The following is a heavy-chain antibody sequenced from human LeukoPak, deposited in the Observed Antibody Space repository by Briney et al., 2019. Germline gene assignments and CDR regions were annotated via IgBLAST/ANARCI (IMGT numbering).Heavy chain of an antibody. CDR1: GYTFTSYG. CDR3: AREGLYYDSSGANYYFDY. J-gene: IGHJ4*02. D-gene: IGHD3-22*01. V-gene: IGHV1-18*01. Sequence: AASVKVSCKASGYTFTSYGISWVRQAPGQGLEWMGWINAYNGNTNYAQKLQGRVTMTTDTSTSTAYMELRSLRSDDTAVYYCAREGLYYDSSGANYYFDYWGQGTLVTVSS. CDR2: INAYNGNT.